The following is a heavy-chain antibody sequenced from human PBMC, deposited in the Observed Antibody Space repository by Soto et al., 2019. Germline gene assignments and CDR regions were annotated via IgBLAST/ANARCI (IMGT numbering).Heavy chain of an antibody. CDR1: GFTFSSYW. CDR3: AREMYSGSYHGIGY. D-gene: IGHD1-26*01. CDR2: IKQDGSEK. V-gene: IGHV3-7*01. Sequence: GGSLRLSCAASGFTFSSYWMSWVRQAPGKGLEWVANIKQDGSEKYYVDSVKGRFTISRDNAKNSLYLQMNSLRAEDTAVYYCAREMYSGSYHGIGYWGQGTLVTVSS. J-gene: IGHJ4*02.